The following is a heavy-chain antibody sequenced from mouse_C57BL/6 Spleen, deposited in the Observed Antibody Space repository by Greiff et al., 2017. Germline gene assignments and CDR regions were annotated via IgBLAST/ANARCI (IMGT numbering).Heavy chain of an antibody. Sequence: VQLKESGPELVKPGASVKISCKASGYSFTGYYMNWVKQSPEKSLEWIGEINPSTGGTTYNQKFKAKATLTVDKSSSTAYMQLKSLTSEDSAVYYGARSFYGNYVGAWFAYWGQGTLVTVSA. CDR1: GYSFTGYY. CDR2: INPSTGGT. D-gene: IGHD2-10*01. V-gene: IGHV1-42*01. J-gene: IGHJ3*01. CDR3: ARSFYGNYVGAWFAY.